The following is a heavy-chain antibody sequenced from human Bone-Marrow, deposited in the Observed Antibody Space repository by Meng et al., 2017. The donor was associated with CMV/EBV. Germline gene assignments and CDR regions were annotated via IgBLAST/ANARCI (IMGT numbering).Heavy chain of an antibody. D-gene: IGHD4-11*01. Sequence: GESLKISCAASGFTFTTYDMTWVRQAPGKGLEWISSINNGADRTYYAESVRGRFTISRDNSKNTLHLQMNSLRAEDTAVYYCAKKGTTVSPGNWFASWGPGPLVTRFS. CDR1: GFTFTTYD. J-gene: IGHJ5*01. V-gene: IGHV3-23*01. CDR3: AKKGTTVSPGNWFAS. CDR2: INNGADRT.